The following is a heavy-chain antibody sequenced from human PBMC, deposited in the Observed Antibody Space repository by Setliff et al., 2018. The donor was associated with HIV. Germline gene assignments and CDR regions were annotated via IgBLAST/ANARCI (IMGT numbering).Heavy chain of an antibody. Sequence: GESLKISCAASGFTFSTYSMNWVRQAPGKGLEWVSAISGSGGSTYYADSVKGRFTISRDNSKNTLYLQMNSLRAEDTAVYYCAKSGTGIIYFDYWGQGTLVTVSS. CDR1: GFTFSTYS. J-gene: IGHJ4*02. CDR3: AKSGTGIIYFDY. D-gene: IGHD1-1*01. CDR2: ISGSGGST. V-gene: IGHV3-23*01.